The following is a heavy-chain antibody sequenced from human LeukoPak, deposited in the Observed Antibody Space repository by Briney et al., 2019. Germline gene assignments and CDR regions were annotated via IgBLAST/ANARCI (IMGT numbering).Heavy chain of an antibody. CDR2: ITSGGRTI. V-gene: IGHV3-48*03. CDR1: GFTFNTYE. Sequence: GGSLRLSCAASGFTFNTYEMNWVRQAPGKGLEWVSYITSGGRTIYYADSVKGRFTISRDNAKNSLYLQMNSLRAEDTAVYYCARGGRNYVFNSWGQGTLVTVSS. D-gene: IGHD1-7*01. J-gene: IGHJ5*02. CDR3: ARGGRNYVFNS.